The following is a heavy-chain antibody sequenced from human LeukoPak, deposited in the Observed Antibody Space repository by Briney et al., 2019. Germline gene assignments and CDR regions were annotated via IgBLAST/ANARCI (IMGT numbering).Heavy chain of an antibody. Sequence: PSETLSLTCTVSGGSISSSSYYWGWIRQPPGKGLEWIGSIYYSGGTYYNPSLKSRVTISVDTSKNQFSLKLSSVTAADTAVYYCARAPRIAVADYNWFDPWGQGTLVTVSS. J-gene: IGHJ5*02. CDR1: GGSISSSSYY. CDR3: ARAPRIAVADYNWFDP. V-gene: IGHV4-39*07. D-gene: IGHD6-19*01. CDR2: IYYSGGT.